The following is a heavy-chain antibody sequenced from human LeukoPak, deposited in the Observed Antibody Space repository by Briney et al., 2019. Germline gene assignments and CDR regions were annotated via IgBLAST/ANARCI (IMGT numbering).Heavy chain of an antibody. D-gene: IGHD3-3*01. CDR1: GFTFIASS. J-gene: IGHJ5*01. CDR2: TSYDGRSE. CDR3: AKHYDYWSGYIRGFDS. V-gene: IGHV3-30*14. Sequence: GGCLRLSCVASGFTFIASSMHWVRPAPGKGVGRVAVTSYDGRSENYAESVKGRFYFSRDNFKETVFLDISSRRPREPAVYFCAKHYDYWSGYIRGFDSCGQGTLVTVSS.